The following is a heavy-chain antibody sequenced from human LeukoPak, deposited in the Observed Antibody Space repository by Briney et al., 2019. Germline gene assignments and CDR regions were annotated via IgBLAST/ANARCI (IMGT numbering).Heavy chain of an antibody. CDR3: ARRYCSGGSCYYGSGWFDP. J-gene: IGHJ5*02. Sequence: GGSLRLSCKGSGYSFTSYWIGWVRQMPGKGLEWMGIIYPGDSDTRYSPSFQGQVTISADKSISTAYLQWGSLKASDTAMYYCARRYCSGGSCYYGSGWFDPWGQGTLVTVSS. CDR1: GYSFTSYW. V-gene: IGHV5-51*01. D-gene: IGHD2-15*01. CDR2: IYPGDSDT.